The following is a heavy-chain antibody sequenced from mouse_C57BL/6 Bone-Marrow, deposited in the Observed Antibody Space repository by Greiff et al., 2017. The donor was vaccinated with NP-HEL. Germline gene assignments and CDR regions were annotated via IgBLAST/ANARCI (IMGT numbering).Heavy chain of an antibody. CDR3: ARGGYYGSSYLFAY. J-gene: IGHJ3*01. V-gene: IGHV1-64*01. Sequence: QVQLQQPGAELVKPGASVKLSCKASGYTFTSYWMHWVKQRPGQGLEWIGMIHPNSGSTNYNEKFKSKATLTVDKSSSTAYRQLSSLTSEDSAVYYCARGGYYGSSYLFAYWGQGTLVTVSA. D-gene: IGHD1-1*01. CDR2: IHPNSGST. CDR1: GYTFTSYW.